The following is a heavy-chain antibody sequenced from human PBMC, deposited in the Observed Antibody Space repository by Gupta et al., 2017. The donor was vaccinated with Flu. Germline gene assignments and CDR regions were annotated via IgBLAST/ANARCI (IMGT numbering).Heavy chain of an antibody. Sequence: GFTCSNYAMSWVRQAPGKGPEWVAAMSGSGISTYYADSVKGRFTISRDNSNNTLFLQLNSLRAEDTAVYYCTPSTPGSVTYWGQGTLVTVSS. CDR2: MSGSGIST. CDR3: TPSTPGSVTY. D-gene: IGHD4-4*01. V-gene: IGHV3-23*01. J-gene: IGHJ4*02. CDR1: GFTCSNYA.